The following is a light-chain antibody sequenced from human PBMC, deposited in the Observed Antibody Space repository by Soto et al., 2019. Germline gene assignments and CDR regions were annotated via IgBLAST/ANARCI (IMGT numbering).Light chain of an antibody. V-gene: IGKV3-15*01. CDR2: GAS. CDR1: QSVSSN. CDR3: QQYIRWPLT. J-gene: IGKJ4*01. Sequence: EIMMTQSPATLSVYTGERATLSCRASQSVSSNLAWYQQKPGQAPSLLIYGASTRATGTPARFSGSGSGTEFTLTISSLQSEDFAVYYCQQYIRWPLTFGGGTKVDIK.